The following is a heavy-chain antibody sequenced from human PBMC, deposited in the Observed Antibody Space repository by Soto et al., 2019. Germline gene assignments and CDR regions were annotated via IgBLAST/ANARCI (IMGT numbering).Heavy chain of an antibody. D-gene: IGHD2-15*01. V-gene: IGHV4-34*01. Sequence: QVQLQQWGAGLLKPSETLSLTCAVYGGSFSGYYWTWIRQPPGKGLEWVGEIGHSGSATYSPSLKGRVPISVDTSNTQFSLGLSSVTAADTAVYSCARGGNCIVSSCPLGSHYGMDVWGQGPTVTVSS. CDR1: GGSFSGYY. CDR3: ARGGNCIVSSCPLGSHYGMDV. CDR2: IGHSGSA. J-gene: IGHJ6*02.